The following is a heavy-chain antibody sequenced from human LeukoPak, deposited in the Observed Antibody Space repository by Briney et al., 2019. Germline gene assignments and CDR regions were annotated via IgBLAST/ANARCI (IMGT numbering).Heavy chain of an antibody. D-gene: IGHD3-22*01. CDR2: IYTIVSP. J-gene: IGHJ5*02. CDR3: ARDHYYDSSGYASGWFDR. Sequence: SSETLSLTCTVSGGSISSYYWSWIRQPAGKGLEWIGRIYTIVSPNYNPSLKSRVTMSVDTSKTQFSLKLSSVTAADTAVYYCARDHYYDSSGYASGWFDRWGQGTLVTVSS. CDR1: GGSISSYY. V-gene: IGHV4-4*07.